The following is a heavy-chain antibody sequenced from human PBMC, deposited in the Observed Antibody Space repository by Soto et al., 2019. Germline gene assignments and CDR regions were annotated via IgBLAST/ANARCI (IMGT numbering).Heavy chain of an antibody. Sequence: AASVKVSCKASGGTFSSYAISWVRQAPGQGLEWMGGIIPIFGTANYAQKFQGRVTITADESTSTAYMELSSLRSEDTAGYYCARDMYEMATGNFDYCGEGTLVTVSS. CDR2: IIPIFGTA. V-gene: IGHV1-69*13. D-gene: IGHD5-12*01. CDR1: GGTFSSYA. J-gene: IGHJ4*02. CDR3: ARDMYEMATGNFDY.